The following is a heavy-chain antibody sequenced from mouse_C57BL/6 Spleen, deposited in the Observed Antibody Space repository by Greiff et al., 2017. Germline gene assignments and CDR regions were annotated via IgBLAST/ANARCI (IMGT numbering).Heavy chain of an antibody. CDR1: GYTFTDYN. V-gene: IGHV1-22*01. Sequence: EVQLQQSGPELVKPGASVKMSCKASGYTFTDYNMHWVKQSHGKSLEWIGYINPYNGGTSYNQKFKGKATLTVNKSSSTAYMELRSLTSEDSAVYYCARPSTVVAPYWYFDVWGTGTTVTVSS. J-gene: IGHJ1*03. CDR2: INPYNGGT. CDR3: ARPSTVVAPYWYFDV. D-gene: IGHD1-1*01.